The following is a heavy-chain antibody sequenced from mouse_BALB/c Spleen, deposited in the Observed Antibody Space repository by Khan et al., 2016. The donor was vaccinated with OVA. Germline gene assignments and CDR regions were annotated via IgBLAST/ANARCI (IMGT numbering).Heavy chain of an antibody. V-gene: IGHV2-2*02. CDR3: AWRGYDYGRGALFAY. J-gene: IGHJ3*01. D-gene: IGHD2-4*01. CDR1: GFSLTNYS. Sequence: QVQLKQSGPGLVQPSQSLSITCTVSGFSLTNYSVHWVRQSPGKGLEWLGVIWSAGSTDYNAAFISRLTIRKDNSRSQVFFKMNSLQPNDTAMYYCAWRGYDYGRGALFAYWGQGTLVTVSA. CDR2: IWSAGST.